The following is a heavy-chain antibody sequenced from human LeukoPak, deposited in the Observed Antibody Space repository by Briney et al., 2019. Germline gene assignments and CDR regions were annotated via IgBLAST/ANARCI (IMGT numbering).Heavy chain of an antibody. J-gene: IGHJ6*03. Sequence: SVKVSCKASGGTFSSYAISWVRQAPGQGLEWLGGIIPIFGTANYAQKFQGRVTITADESTSTAYMELSSLRSEDTAVYYCARAEAAGIPAAMPLMWYYYYMDVWGKGTTVTVSS. CDR1: GGTFSSYA. CDR2: IIPIFGTA. D-gene: IGHD2-2*01. CDR3: ARAEAAGIPAAMPLMWYYYYMDV. V-gene: IGHV1-69*01.